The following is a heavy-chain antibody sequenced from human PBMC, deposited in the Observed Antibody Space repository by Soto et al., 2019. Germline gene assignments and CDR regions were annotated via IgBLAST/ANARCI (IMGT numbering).Heavy chain of an antibody. CDR2: FSGSGGST. D-gene: IGHD4-4*01. Sequence: GGSLRLSCAASGFTFSSYAMSWVRQAPGKGLEWVSAFSGSGGSTYYADSVKGGFTISRDNSKNTLYLQMNSLRAEDTAVYYCAKFRSNYVVLEYFDYWGQGTLVTVSS. V-gene: IGHV3-23*01. CDR1: GFTFSSYA. J-gene: IGHJ4*02. CDR3: AKFRSNYVVLEYFDY.